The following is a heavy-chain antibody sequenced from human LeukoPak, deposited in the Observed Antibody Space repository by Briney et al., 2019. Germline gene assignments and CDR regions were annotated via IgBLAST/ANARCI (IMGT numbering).Heavy chain of an antibody. Sequence: PGGSLRLSCAASGFTFSSYAMHWVRQAPGRGLEWVSYISSSSSSTIYYADSVKGRFTISRDNAKNSLYLQMNSLRDEDTAVYYCARPVYSSSWYYFDYWGQGTLVTVSS. J-gene: IGHJ4*02. V-gene: IGHV3-48*02. CDR3: ARPVYSSSWYYFDY. D-gene: IGHD6-13*01. CDR1: GFTFSSYA. CDR2: ISSSSSSTI.